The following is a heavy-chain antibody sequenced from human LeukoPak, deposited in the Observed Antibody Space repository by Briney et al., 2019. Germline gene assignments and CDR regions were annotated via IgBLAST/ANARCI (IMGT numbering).Heavy chain of an antibody. Sequence: GGSLRLSCAASGLTFSSYWMSWVRQAPGKGLEWVANIKQDGSEKYYVDSVKGRFTISRDNAKNSLYLQMNSLRAEDTAVYYCASLVEYSSSPDFDYWGQGTLVTVSS. D-gene: IGHD6-6*01. J-gene: IGHJ4*02. CDR1: GLTFSSYW. CDR2: IKQDGSEK. V-gene: IGHV3-7*01. CDR3: ASLVEYSSSPDFDY.